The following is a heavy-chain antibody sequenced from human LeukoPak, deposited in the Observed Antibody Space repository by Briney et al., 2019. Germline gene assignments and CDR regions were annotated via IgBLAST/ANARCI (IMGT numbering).Heavy chain of an antibody. CDR2: ISAYNGNT. J-gene: IGHJ3*02. V-gene: IGHV1-18*01. Sequence: ASVKVSCKASGYTSTSYAMNWVRQAPGQGLEWMGWISAYNGNTNYAQKLQGRVTMTTDTSTSTAYMELRSLRSDDTAVYYCARGFNSWELLLGAFDIWGQGTMVTVSS. CDR1: GYTSTSYA. D-gene: IGHD1-26*01. CDR3: ARGFNSWELLLGAFDI.